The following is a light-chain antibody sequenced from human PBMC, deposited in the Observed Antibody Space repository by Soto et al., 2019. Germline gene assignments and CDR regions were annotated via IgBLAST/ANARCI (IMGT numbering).Light chain of an antibody. CDR3: QQYKSYPWT. V-gene: IGKV1-5*03. CDR1: QSISSR. CDR2: TAS. J-gene: IGKJ1*01. Sequence: DIQMTQSPSTLSASVGDRATITCRASQSISSRLAWYQQKPGKAPKLLIYTASSLESGVPSRFSGSGSGTEFTVTISSLQPDDFATYYCQQYKSYPWTFGQGTKVEIK.